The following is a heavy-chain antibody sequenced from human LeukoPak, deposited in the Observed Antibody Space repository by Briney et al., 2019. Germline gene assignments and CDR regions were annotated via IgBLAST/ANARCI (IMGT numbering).Heavy chain of an antibody. D-gene: IGHD2-2*01. CDR2: IKQDGSEK. CDR1: GFTFSSYW. V-gene: IGHV3-7*01. J-gene: IGHJ6*02. CDR3: ARVSCSSTSCPYYYYGMDV. Sequence: GGSLRLSCAASGFTFSSYWMSWVRQAPGKGLEWVANIKQDGSEKYYVDSVKGRFTISRDNAKNSLYLQMNSLRAEDTAVYYCARVSCSSTSCPYYYYGMDVWGQGTTVTVSS.